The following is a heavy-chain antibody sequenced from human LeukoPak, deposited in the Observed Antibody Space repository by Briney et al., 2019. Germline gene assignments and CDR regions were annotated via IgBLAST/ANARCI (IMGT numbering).Heavy chain of an antibody. Sequence: ASVKVSCKASGYTFTSYGISWVRQAPGQGLEWMGWISAYNGNTNYAQKLQGRVTMTTDTSTSTAYMELRSLRAEDTAVYYCAGTKPDSSGYHFDYWGQGTLVTVSS. CDR3: AGTKPDSSGYHFDY. D-gene: IGHD3-22*01. CDR2: ISAYNGNT. CDR1: GYTFTSYG. J-gene: IGHJ4*02. V-gene: IGHV1-18*01.